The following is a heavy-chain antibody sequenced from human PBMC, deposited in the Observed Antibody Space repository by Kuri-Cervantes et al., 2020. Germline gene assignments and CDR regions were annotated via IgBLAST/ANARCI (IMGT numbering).Heavy chain of an antibody. CDR2: IYHSGNT. V-gene: IGHV4/OR15-8*02. Sequence: ESLKISCVVSGGSISSTNWWSWVRQPPGKGLEWIGEIYHSGNTNYNPSLKSRVTMSMDTSKNQFSLRLTSVTAADTAVYYCARDGGDGSQYYFDYWGQGTLVTVSS. CDR3: ARDGGDGSQYYFDY. CDR1: GGSISSTNW. D-gene: IGHD2-21*01. J-gene: IGHJ4*02.